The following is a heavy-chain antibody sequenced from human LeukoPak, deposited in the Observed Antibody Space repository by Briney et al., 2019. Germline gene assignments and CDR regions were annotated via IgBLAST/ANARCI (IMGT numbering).Heavy chain of an antibody. Sequence: ASVKVSCKASGYTFSSSYMHWVRQAPGQGLEWMGLINPGGGSTSYAHKFQGRVTMTRDTSTSTVYMELSRLRSDDTAVYYCARGPRFLEWLPGGGVGYFDYWGQGTLVTVSS. CDR3: ARGPRFLEWLPGGGVGYFDY. D-gene: IGHD3-3*01. CDR2: INPGGGST. CDR1: GYTFSSSY. V-gene: IGHV1-46*01. J-gene: IGHJ4*02.